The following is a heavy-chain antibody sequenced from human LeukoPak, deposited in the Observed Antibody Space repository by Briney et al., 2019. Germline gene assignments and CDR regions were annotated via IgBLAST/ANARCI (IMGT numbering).Heavy chain of an antibody. Sequence: SQTLSLTCAISGDSVSSNSAAWNWLRQSPSRGLEWLGRTYYRSKWYNDYAVSMKSRITINPDTSKNQFSLQLNSVTPEDTAVYYCARSFPRYFDLWGRGTLVTVSS. J-gene: IGHJ2*01. CDR3: ARSFPRYFDL. CDR2: TYYRSKWYN. V-gene: IGHV6-1*01. CDR1: GDSVSSNSAA.